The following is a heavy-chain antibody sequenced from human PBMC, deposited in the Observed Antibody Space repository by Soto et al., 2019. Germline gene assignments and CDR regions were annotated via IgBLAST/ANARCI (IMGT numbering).Heavy chain of an antibody. V-gene: IGHV1-69*13. D-gene: IGHD4-17*01. CDR2: IIPIFGTA. Sequence: ASVKVSCKASGGTFSSYAISWVRQSPGQGLEWMGGIIPIFGTANYAQKFQGRVTITADESTSTAYMELSSLRSDDTAVYYCARNRDDYGDYALGYWGQGTLVTVSS. CDR1: GGTFSSYA. J-gene: IGHJ4*02. CDR3: ARNRDDYGDYALGY.